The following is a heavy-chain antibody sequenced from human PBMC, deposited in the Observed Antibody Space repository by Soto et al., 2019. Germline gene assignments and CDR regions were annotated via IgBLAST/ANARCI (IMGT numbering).Heavy chain of an antibody. CDR2: IYYSGST. Sequence: HPGKGLEWIGYIYYSGSTYYNPSLKSRVTISVDTSKNQFSLKLSSVTAADTAVYYCARVLPCPRGGGYFSPLHYFDYSGRATLVTVPS. V-gene: IGHV4-31*02. J-gene: IGHJ4*02. CDR3: ARVLPCPRGGGYFSPLHYFDY. D-gene: IGHD6-19*01.